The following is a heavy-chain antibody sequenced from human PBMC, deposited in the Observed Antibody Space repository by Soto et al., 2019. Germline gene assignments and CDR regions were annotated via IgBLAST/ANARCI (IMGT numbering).Heavy chain of an antibody. J-gene: IGHJ6*02. V-gene: IGHV3-30*18. CDR1: GFTFSSYG. CDR2: ISYDGSNK. Sequence: PGLLKRHSYAAFGFTFSSYGIHWVRQAPGKGLEWVAVISYDGSNKYYADSVKGRFTISRDNSKNTLYLQMNSLRAEDTAVYYCAKGELTDVWGQGTTVTVSS. CDR3: AKGELTDV. D-gene: IGHD1-1*01.